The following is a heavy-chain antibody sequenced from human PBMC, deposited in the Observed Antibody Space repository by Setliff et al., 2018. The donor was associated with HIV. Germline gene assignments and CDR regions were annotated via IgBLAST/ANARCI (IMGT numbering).Heavy chain of an antibody. V-gene: IGHV4-61*09. CDR3: ATYSSSWPDY. CDR2: IYTSGST. Sequence: SETLSLTCTVSGGSISSGSYYWSWIRQPAGKELEWIGHIYTSGSTYYNPSLKSRVTISVDTSKNQFSLKLSSVTAADTAVYYCATYSSSWPDYWGQGTLVTVSS. D-gene: IGHD6-13*01. J-gene: IGHJ4*02. CDR1: GGSISSGSYY.